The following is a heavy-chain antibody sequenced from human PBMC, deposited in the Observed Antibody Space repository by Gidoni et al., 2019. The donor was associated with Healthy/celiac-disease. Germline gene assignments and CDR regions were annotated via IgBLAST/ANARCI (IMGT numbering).Heavy chain of an antibody. D-gene: IGHD5-18*01. CDR1: GYTCTSYG. CDR3: ARDHKRYSYGPHWFDP. J-gene: IGHJ5*02. CDR2: IGAYNGHT. Sequence: QIQLLQSGAEVKKPGAPVTVSCKASGYTCTSYGISWVRHAPGQGLGWRGWIGAYNGHTNYAQKPQGRVTMTTDTSTSTAYMELRSLRSDDTAVYYCARDHKRYSYGPHWFDPWGQGTLVTVSS. V-gene: IGHV1-18*04.